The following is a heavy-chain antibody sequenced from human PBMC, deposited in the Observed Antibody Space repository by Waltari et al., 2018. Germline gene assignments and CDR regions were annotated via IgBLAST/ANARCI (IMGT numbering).Heavy chain of an antibody. J-gene: IGHJ4*02. CDR1: GFSFRDYT. D-gene: IGHD6-19*01. CDR3: SRGAGRGG. CDR2: ISGTRGYI. V-gene: IGHV3-21*02. Sequence: EIQLVESGGGLVKPGGSLRLSCAASGFSFRDYTMNWIRQSPGKGLECVSSISGTRGYIYYADSVKGRFTVSRDNAQNSLFLQMNSLRREDTGVYYCSRGAGRGGWGPGTLVVVSS.